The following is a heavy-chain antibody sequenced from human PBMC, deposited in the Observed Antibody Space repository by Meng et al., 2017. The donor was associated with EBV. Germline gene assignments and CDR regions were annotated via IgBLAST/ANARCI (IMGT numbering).Heavy chain of an antibody. CDR1: GYTFTSYY. Sequence: QWQLGQSGAGVKKPGASVKVSCKASGYTFTSYYLHWVRQAPGQGLEWMGIIIPAGGNTNYAQKFRGRFTMTRDTSTSTVHMDLSILTSEDTAVYYCVRELVGGTFDYWGQGTLVTVSS. CDR2: IIPAGGNT. CDR3: VRELVGGTFDY. D-gene: IGHD1/OR15-1a*01. J-gene: IGHJ4*02. V-gene: IGHV1-46*01.